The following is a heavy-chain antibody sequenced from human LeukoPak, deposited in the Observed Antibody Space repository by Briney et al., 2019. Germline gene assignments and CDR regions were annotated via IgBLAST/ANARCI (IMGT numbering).Heavy chain of an antibody. Sequence: KPSETLSLTCTVSGGSINSHYWSWVRQPPGKGLEWIGYISYSGTTFFSPSLRSRVSISIDTSKTQFSLKLSSVTAADTAMYYCARNGEYSDKGWFDPWGQGTLVTVAS. V-gene: IGHV4-59*11. D-gene: IGHD3-10*01. CDR3: ARNGEYSDKGWFDP. CDR2: ISYSGTT. J-gene: IGHJ5*02. CDR1: GGSINSHY.